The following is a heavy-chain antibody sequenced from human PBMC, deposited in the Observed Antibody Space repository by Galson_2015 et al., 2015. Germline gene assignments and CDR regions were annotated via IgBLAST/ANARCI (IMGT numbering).Heavy chain of an antibody. V-gene: IGHV3-30*18. CDR3: AKVTGGDYNKGYYFDY. D-gene: IGHD4-11*01. CDR2: LSYDGTNE. CDR1: GFTFSNYA. Sequence: SLRLSCAASGFTFSNYAMHWVRQAPGKGLEWVAVLSYDGTNEYYADSVKGRFTISRDNSKNTLYLQMNSLRAEDTAVYYCAKVTGGDYNKGYYFDYWGQGTRVTVSS. J-gene: IGHJ4*02.